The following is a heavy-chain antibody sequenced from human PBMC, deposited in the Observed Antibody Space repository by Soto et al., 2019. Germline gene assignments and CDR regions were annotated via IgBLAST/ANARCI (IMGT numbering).Heavy chain of an antibody. V-gene: IGHV3-72*01. CDR1: GLIFSDYH. Sequence: EVQLVESGGGLVQPGGYLRLSCAASGLIFSDYHMDWVRQAQGKGLEWVGRIRRKANSYTTEYAASVKGIFTITRNDSKYSLFLQLNSLNSDDTAVYYCALLVDWSGGSSGMDVGGQGTTVTVSS. J-gene: IGHJ6*02. D-gene: IGHD3-9*01. CDR3: ALLVDWSGGSSGMDV. CDR2: IRRKANSYTT.